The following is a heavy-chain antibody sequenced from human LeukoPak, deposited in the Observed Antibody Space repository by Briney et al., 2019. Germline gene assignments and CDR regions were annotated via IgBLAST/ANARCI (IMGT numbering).Heavy chain of an antibody. D-gene: IGHD5-24*01. CDR1: GFTFSSYS. J-gene: IGHJ4*02. CDR2: ISSSSSYI. CDR3: ARDGAKMATLPHFDY. Sequence: GGSLRLSCAASGFTFSSYSMNWVRQAPGKGLDWVSSISSSSSYIYYADSVKGRFTISRDNAKNSLYLQMNSLRAEDTAVYYCARDGAKMATLPHFDYWGQGTLVTVSS. V-gene: IGHV3-21*01.